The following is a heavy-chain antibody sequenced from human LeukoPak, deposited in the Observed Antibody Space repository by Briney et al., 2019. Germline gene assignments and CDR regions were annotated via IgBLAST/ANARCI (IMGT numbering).Heavy chain of an antibody. CDR2: IDLSGSIL. Sequence: GGSLRLSCAASGFTFSSYWMHWVRQAPGKGLEWVSYIDLSGSILYYVDSVKGRFTISRDNAKNSLYLQMNSLRAEDTGVYYCARGPPLFDPWGQGTLVAVSS. J-gene: IGHJ5*02. CDR3: ARGPPLFDP. CDR1: GFTFSSYW. V-gene: IGHV3-48*04.